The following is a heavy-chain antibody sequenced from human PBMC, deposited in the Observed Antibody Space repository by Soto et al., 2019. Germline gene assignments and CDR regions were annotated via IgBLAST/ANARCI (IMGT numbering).Heavy chain of an antibody. Sequence: SETLSLTCTVSGGSISSGDYYWSWIRQPPGKGLEWIGYIYYSGSTYYNPSLKSRVTISVDTSKNQFSLKLSSVTAADTAVYYCARGDSWFGELFSTYPRGAFDLWGQGTMVTVSS. CDR1: GGSISSGDYY. D-gene: IGHD3-10*01. CDR3: ARGDSWFGELFSTYPRGAFDL. V-gene: IGHV4-30-4*01. J-gene: IGHJ3*01. CDR2: IYYSGST.